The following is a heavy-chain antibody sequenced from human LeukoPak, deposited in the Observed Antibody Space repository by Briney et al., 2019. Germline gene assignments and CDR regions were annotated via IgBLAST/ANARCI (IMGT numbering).Heavy chain of an antibody. CDR1: GFTVSSNY. Sequence: GGSLRLPCAASGFTVSSNYMSWVRQAPGKGLEWVSVIYSGGSTYYADSVEGRFTISRDNSKNTLYLQMNSLRAENTAVYYCARDLRKADAFDIWGQGTMVTVSS. CDR3: ARDLRKADAFDI. CDR2: IYSGGST. J-gene: IGHJ3*02. V-gene: IGHV3-66*01.